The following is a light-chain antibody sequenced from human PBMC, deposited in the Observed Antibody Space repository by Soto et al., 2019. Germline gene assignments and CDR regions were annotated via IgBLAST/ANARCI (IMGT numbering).Light chain of an antibody. CDR3: SSYTSGSTNV. Sequence: QSALTQPASVSGSPGQSITISCTGTGSDVGGYNYVSWYQQYPGKAPKLMIYEVSNRPSGVSNRFSGSKSGNMASLTISGLQAEDEADYYCSSYTSGSTNVFGTGTKLTVL. V-gene: IGLV2-14*01. CDR1: GSDVGGYNY. CDR2: EVS. J-gene: IGLJ1*01.